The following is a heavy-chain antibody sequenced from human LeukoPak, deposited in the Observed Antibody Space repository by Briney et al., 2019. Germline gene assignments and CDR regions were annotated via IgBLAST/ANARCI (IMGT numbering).Heavy chain of an antibody. D-gene: IGHD1-26*01. CDR2: IIPIFGTP. J-gene: IGHJ3*02. CDR3: ARARIVGARFGAFDI. CDR1: GGTFSTYA. V-gene: IGHV1-69*06. Sequence: ASVKVSCKVSGGTFSTYAITWVRQAPGQGLEWMGGIIPIFGTPNYAQRFQGRVTITADKSTNTAYMELSSLRSEDTAVYYCARARIVGARFGAFDIWGQGTMVTVSS.